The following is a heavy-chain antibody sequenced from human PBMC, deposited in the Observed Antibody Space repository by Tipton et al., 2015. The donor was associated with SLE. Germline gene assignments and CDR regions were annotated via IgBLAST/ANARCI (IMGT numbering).Heavy chain of an antibody. Sequence: SCVRQFPGKGLQWIGYIFHSGITYYNPSLKSRVTMSVDRSKNQFSLKLSSVTAADTAVYYCARLGYNGYHWYFDFWGQGALVTVSS. D-gene: IGHD5-12*01. CDR2: IFHSGIT. V-gene: IGHV4-4*02. CDR3: ARLGYNGYHWYFDF. J-gene: IGHJ4*02.